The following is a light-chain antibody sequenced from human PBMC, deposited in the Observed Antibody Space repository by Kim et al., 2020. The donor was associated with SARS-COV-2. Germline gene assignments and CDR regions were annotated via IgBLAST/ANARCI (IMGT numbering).Light chain of an antibody. CDR2: DAS. Sequence: LSPGERATPSCRASQSVSTSLVWYQQKPGQAPSLLIYDASNRATGIPARFSGSGSGTDFTLTISSLEPEDFAVYYCQQRGNWPLTFGGGTKVDIK. V-gene: IGKV3-11*01. CDR3: QQRGNWPLT. J-gene: IGKJ4*01. CDR1: QSVSTS.